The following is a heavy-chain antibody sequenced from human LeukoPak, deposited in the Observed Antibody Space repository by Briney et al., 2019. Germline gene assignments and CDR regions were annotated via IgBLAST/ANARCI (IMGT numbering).Heavy chain of an antibody. V-gene: IGHV4-61*02. J-gene: IGHJ4*02. CDR3: ARGSSSFVY. Sequence: SETLSLXCTVSGGSISSGSYYWSWIRQPAGKGLEWIGRIYTSGSTNYNPSLKSRVTMSVDTSKNQFSLKLSSVTAADTAVYYCARGSSSFVYWGQGTLVTVSS. D-gene: IGHD6-13*01. CDR2: IYTSGST. CDR1: GGSISSGSYY.